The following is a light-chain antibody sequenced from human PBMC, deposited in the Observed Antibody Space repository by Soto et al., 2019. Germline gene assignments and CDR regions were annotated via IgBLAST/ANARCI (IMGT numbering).Light chain of an antibody. CDR1: QSISSNY. Sequence: EIVLTQSPGTLSLSPGERATLSCRASQSISSNYLAWYQQTIGQAPRLFIYGASSRATGIPDRFSGSGSGTDFTLTISRLEPEDFAVYCCQQYGRSPYTFGQGTKLQIK. J-gene: IGKJ2*01. V-gene: IGKV3-20*01. CDR3: QQYGRSPYT. CDR2: GAS.